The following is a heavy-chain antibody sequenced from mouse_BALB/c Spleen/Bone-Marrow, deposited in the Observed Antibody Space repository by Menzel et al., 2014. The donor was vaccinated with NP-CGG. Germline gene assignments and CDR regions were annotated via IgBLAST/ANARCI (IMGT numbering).Heavy chain of an antibody. D-gene: IGHD4-1*01. CDR1: DLEVFPIAY. J-gene: IGHJ4*01. V-gene: IGHV15-2*02. CDR2: ILPSIGRT. CDR3: ARGTNWDREGYCYAMDY. Sequence: QVQLQQSGSELRSPGSSVKLSCKDFDLEVFPIAYMSWVRQKPGHGFEWIGVILPSIGRTIYGEKFEDKATLDADTVSNTAYLELNSLTYEDSAIYYCARGTNWDREGYCYAMDYWGQGTSVTVSS.